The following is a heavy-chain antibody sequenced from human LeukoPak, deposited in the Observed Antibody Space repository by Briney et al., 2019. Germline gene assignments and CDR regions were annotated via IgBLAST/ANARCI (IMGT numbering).Heavy chain of an antibody. V-gene: IGHV4-39*07. Sequence: SETLSLTCTVSGGSISSSSYYWGWIRQPPGKGLEWIGSIYYSGSTYYNPSLKSRVTISVDTSKNQFSLKLSSVTAADTAVYYCARYQPWGFDYWGQGTLVTVSS. J-gene: IGHJ4*02. D-gene: IGHD2-2*01. CDR3: ARYQPWGFDY. CDR1: GGSISSSSYY. CDR2: IYYSGST.